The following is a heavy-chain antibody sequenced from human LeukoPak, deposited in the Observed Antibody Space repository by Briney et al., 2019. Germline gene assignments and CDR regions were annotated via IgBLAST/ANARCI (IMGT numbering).Heavy chain of an antibody. CDR1: GGSISSYY. Sequence: SETLSLTCTVSGGSISSYYWSWIRQPPGKGLEWIGYIYYSGSTNYNPSLKSRVTISVDTSKNQFFLKLSSVTAADTAVYYCARIYYYGSGSYMYYGMDVWGQGTTVTVSS. CDR2: IYYSGST. CDR3: ARIYYYGSGSYMYYGMDV. D-gene: IGHD3-10*01. V-gene: IGHV4-59*01. J-gene: IGHJ6*02.